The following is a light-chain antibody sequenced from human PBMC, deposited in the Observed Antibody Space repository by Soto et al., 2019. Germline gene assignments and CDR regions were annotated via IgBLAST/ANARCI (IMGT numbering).Light chain of an antibody. V-gene: IGKV3-20*01. CDR1: QSVGSNS. CDR2: GAS. Sequence: EFVLTQSPGTLSLSPGERATLSCRASQSVGSNSLAWYQQKPGQAPRILIYGASTRATGIPDRFIGSGSGTDFTLTISSLEPEDVAVYYCQQYGTSPPLTFGGGTKVEIK. CDR3: QQYGTSPPLT. J-gene: IGKJ4*01.